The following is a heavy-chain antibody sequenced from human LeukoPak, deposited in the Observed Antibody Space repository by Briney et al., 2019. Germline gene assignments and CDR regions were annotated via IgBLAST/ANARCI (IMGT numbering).Heavy chain of an antibody. V-gene: IGHV3-11*01. CDR3: ARVLRSGYSNFDY. CDR1: GFTFSDYY. CDR2: ISSSGSTI. D-gene: IGHD3-3*01. J-gene: IGHJ4*02. Sequence: GGSLRLSCAASGFTFSDYYMSWIRQAPGKGLEWVSYISSSGSTIYYADSVKGRFTISRDNAKNSLYLQMNSLRAEDTAVYYCARVLRSGYSNFDYWGQGTLVTVSS.